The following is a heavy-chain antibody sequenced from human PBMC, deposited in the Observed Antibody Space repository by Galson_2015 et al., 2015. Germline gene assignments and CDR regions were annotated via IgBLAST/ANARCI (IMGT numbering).Heavy chain of an antibody. V-gene: IGHV3-23*01. D-gene: IGHD3-10*01. J-gene: IGHJ4*02. CDR2: ISGSGGST. Sequence: SLRLSCAASGFTFSSYAMSWVRQAPGKGLGWVSAISGSGGSTYYADSVKGRFTISRNNSKNTLYLQMNSLRAEDTAVYYCAKDEGSGRDYWGQGTLVTVSS. CDR3: AKDEGSGRDY. CDR1: GFTFSSYA.